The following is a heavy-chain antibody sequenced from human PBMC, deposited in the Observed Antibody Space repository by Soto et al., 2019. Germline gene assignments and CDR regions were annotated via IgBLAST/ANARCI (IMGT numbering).Heavy chain of an antibody. D-gene: IGHD6-13*01. CDR1: GGTFSSYA. Sequence: ASVKVSCKASGGTFSSYAISWVRQAPGRGLEWMGGIIPIFGTANYAQKFQGRVTITADESTSTAYMELSSLRSEDTAVYYCAGGSASSSWPHNYYGVEVWGQGTTVTVSS. CDR2: IIPIFGTA. V-gene: IGHV1-69*13. CDR3: AGGSASSSWPHNYYGVEV. J-gene: IGHJ6*02.